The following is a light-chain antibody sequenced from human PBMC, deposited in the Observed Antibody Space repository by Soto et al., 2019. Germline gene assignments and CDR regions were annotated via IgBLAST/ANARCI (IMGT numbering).Light chain of an antibody. CDR2: AAS. V-gene: IGKV1-39*01. Sequence: DIQMTQSPSSLSASVGDRVTITCRAGQTISTYLNWYQQKPGKAPILLVSAASSLQSGVPSRFSGSGSGTDFTLTISSLQPEDFATYYCLQSYGVPYTFGQGTNLGI. CDR1: QTISTY. CDR3: LQSYGVPYT. J-gene: IGKJ2*01.